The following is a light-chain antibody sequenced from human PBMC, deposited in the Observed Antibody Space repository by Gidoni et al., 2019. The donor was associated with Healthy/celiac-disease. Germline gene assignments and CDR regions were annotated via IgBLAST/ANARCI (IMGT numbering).Light chain of an antibody. CDR1: QSVLYSSNNKNY. CDR3: QQYYIAPLA. CDR2: WAA. Sequence: DIVMTQSQDSLAVSLGERATINCKSSQSVLYSSNNKNYLACYQQKPGQPPKLLIYWAATRESRVPDRFRGSGSGTDFTLTISSLQAEDVTVYYCQQYYIAPLAFGQETKVEIK. J-gene: IGKJ1*01. V-gene: IGKV4-1*01.